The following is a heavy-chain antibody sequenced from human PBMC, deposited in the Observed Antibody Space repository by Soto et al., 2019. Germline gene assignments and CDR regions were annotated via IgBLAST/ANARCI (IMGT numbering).Heavy chain of an antibody. D-gene: IGHD3-3*01. CDR2: ISSSSSYI. Sequence: EVQLVESGGGLVKPGGSLRLSCAASGFTFSSYSMNWVRQAPGKGLEWVSSISSSSSYIYYADSVKGRFTISRDNAKNSLYLKMNSLRAEDTAVYYCARVRNAFWSGEDFDYWGQGTLVTVSS. V-gene: IGHV3-21*01. CDR1: GFTFSSYS. J-gene: IGHJ4*02. CDR3: ARVRNAFWSGEDFDY.